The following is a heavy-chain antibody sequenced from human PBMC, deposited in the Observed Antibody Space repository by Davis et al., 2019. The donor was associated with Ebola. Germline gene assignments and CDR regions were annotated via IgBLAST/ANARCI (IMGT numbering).Heavy chain of an antibody. J-gene: IGHJ4*02. CDR1: GGSFSGYY. Sequence: PSETLSLTCAVYGGSFSGYYWSWIRQPPGKGLEWIGEINHSGSTNYNPSLKSRVTISVDTSKNQFSLKLSSVTAADTAVYYCARGFGGVIPDYWGQGTLVTVSS. D-gene: IGHD3-16*02. CDR3: ARGFGGVIPDY. V-gene: IGHV4-34*01. CDR2: INHSGST.